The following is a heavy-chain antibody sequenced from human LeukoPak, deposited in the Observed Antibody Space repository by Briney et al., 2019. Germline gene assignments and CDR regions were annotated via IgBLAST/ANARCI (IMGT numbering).Heavy chain of an antibody. CDR1: GFTFSSYW. J-gene: IGHJ3*02. D-gene: IGHD3-22*01. CDR3: ARGRAATHYYDSSGYPQRDAFDI. V-gene: IGHV3-74*01. CDR2: INSDGSST. Sequence: PGGSLRLSCAAPGFTFSSYWMHWVRQAPGKGLVWVSRINSDGSSTRYADSVKGRFTISRDNAKNSLYLQMNSLRAEDTAVYYCARGRAATHYYDSSGYPQRDAFDIWGQGTMVTVSS.